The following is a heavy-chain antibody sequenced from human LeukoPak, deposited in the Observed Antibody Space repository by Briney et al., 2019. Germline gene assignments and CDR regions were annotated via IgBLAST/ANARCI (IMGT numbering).Heavy chain of an antibody. CDR2: INWNGGST. CDR1: GFTFDDYG. D-gene: IGHD2-21*02. CDR3: VKYGGCSGGDCYPPPHFYYMDV. Sequence: PGGSLRLSCAASGFTFDDYGMSWVRQAPGKGLEWVSGINWNGGSTGYADSVKGRFTISRDNAKNSLYLQMNSLRAEDTAVYYCVKYGGCSGGDCYPPPHFYYMDVWGKGTTVTISS. J-gene: IGHJ6*03. V-gene: IGHV3-20*04.